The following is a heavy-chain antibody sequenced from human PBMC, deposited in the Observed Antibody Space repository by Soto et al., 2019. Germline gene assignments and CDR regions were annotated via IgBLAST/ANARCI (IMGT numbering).Heavy chain of an antibody. J-gene: IGHJ6*02. CDR2: TIPLFGTT. D-gene: IGHD3-10*01. V-gene: IGHV1-69*18. CDR3: VAELDFGKLSVV. Sequence: QVQLVQSGVEVKKPGSSVRVSCKASGDTFKNSVISWVRQAPGQGLEWMGRTIPLFGTTDYAKKFQGRLTITTDESTTTAYMEVSRLTSEDTAVYYCVAELDFGKLSVVWGQGTTVIVSS. CDR1: GDTFKNSV.